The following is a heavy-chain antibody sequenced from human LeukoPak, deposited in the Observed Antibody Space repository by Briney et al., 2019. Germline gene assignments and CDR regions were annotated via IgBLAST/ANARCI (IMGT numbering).Heavy chain of an antibody. CDR2: MNPNSGNT. D-gene: IGHD3-10*01. J-gene: IGHJ4*02. V-gene: IGHV1-8*01. CDR3: ARDLGYYGSGSYYLDY. Sequence: GASVKVSCKASGYTFTSYDINWVRQATGQGLEWMGWMNPNSGNTGYAQKFQGRVTMTRNTSISTAYMELRSLRSDDTAVYYCARDLGYYGSGSYYLDYWGQGTLVTVSS. CDR1: GYTFTSYD.